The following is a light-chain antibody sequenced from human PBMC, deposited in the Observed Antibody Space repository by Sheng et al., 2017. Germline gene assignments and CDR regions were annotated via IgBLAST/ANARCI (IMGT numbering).Light chain of an antibody. Sequence: DIVLTQSPDTLSLSSGERATLSCRASQSVSSSYFAWYQQKPGQAPRLLVYGASIRATGIPDRFSGSWSGTDFTLSISRLEPEDFAVYFCQQFGRTFGPGTTVDIK. CDR1: QSVSSSY. CDR2: GAS. CDR3: QQFGRT. J-gene: IGKJ3*01. V-gene: IGKV3-20*01.